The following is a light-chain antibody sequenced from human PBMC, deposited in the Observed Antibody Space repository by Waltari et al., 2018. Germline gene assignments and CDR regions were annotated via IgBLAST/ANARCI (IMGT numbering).Light chain of an antibody. CDR1: SSNIGSNT. Sequence: QSVLTQPPSASGAPGQRVTISCSGSSSNIGSNTGTWYQQLPGTAPKLLIYSNSQRPSGVPDRFSASKSGTSASLAISGLQSEDEADYYCAAWDDSLNGYVFGTGTKVSVL. CDR2: SNS. V-gene: IGLV1-44*01. CDR3: AAWDDSLNGYV. J-gene: IGLJ1*01.